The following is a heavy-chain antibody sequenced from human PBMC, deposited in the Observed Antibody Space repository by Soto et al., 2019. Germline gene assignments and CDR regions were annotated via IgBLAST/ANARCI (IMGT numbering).Heavy chain of an antibody. CDR3: AILGTYYFDNSDNYFDF. V-gene: IGHV1-3*01. J-gene: IGHJ4*02. CDR2: INAGNGNT. D-gene: IGHD3-22*01. CDR1: GYTLTRYS. Sequence: ASVKVSCKASGYTLTRYSIHWVCQAPGQRLEWMGWINAGNGNTKFSQKFQGRVTITRDTSASTAYMELRGLRSEDTAVYYCAILGTYYFDNSDNYFDFWGQGTLVTVSS.